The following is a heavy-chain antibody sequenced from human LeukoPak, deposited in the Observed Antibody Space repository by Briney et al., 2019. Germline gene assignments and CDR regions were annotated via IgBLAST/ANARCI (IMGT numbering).Heavy chain of an antibody. V-gene: IGHV3-23*01. CDR3: AKTSQYSSGWFDY. D-gene: IGHD6-19*01. CDR2: ISGSGRGGST. CDR1: GFTFSSYA. Sequence: PGGSLRLSCAASGFTFSSYAMSWVRQAPGKGLEWVSNISGSGRGGSTYYADSVRGRFTISRDNSRNTLDIEMNSLRPEDTAVYYCAKTSQYSSGWFDYWGQGTLVTVSS. J-gene: IGHJ4*02.